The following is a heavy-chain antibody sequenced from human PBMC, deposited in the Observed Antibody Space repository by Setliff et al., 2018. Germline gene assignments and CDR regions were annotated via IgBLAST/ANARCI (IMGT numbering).Heavy chain of an antibody. J-gene: IGHJ4*02. Sequence: ASVKVSCKDSGYTFSTYGISWVRQAPGQGLEWMGWISAYNGNTNYAQRFQGRVTMTTDTSTRPVYMELSSPRSKDTAVYYGASFPNTPNWNYRREVFDYWGQGTLVTVSS. D-gene: IGHD1-7*01. CDR3: ASFPNTPNWNYRREVFDY. V-gene: IGHV1-18*01. CDR1: GYTFSTYG. CDR2: ISAYNGNT.